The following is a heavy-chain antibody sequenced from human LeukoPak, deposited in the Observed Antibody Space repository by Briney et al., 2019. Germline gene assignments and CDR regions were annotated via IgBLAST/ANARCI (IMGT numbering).Heavy chain of an antibody. D-gene: IGHD4-23*01. CDR3: AKGTSGGNSGSAFDM. V-gene: IGHV3-9*01. CDR1: GFTFDDYA. J-gene: IGHJ3*02. Sequence: PGGSLRLSCAASGFTFDDYAMHWVRQAPGKGLEWVSGISWNSGTIGYADSVKGRFTISRDNAKNSLYLQMNSLRAEDTALYYCAKGTSGGNSGSAFDMWGQGTMVTVSS. CDR2: ISWNSGTI.